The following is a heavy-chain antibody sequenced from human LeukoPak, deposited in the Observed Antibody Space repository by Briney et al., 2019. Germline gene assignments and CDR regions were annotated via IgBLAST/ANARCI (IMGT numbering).Heavy chain of an antibody. CDR3: DILFREVWRGENFYC. D-gene: IGHD3-3*01. CDR2: ISPIFGTA. CDR1: GGTFISYA. J-gene: IGHJ4*02. V-gene: IGHV1-69*05. Sequence: ASLKISCKASGGTFISYAISWVRQAPGHGLEWRGRISPIFGTANYAQKFQGRVTMTRHTSLSTAYMELSRLRSDDTAVYYCDILFREVWRGENFYCWGEGSLGTVSS.